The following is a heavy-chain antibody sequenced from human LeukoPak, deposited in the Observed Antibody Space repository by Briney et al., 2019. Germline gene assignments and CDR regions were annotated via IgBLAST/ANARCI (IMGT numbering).Heavy chain of an antibody. Sequence: GGSLRLSCAASGFTFSSYAMHWVRQAPGKGLEWVAVISYDGSNKYYADSVKGRFTISRDNSKNTLYLQMNSLRAEDTAVYYCAKDFGIVVVPADKAAGAHGMDVWGQGTTVTVSS. J-gene: IGHJ6*02. D-gene: IGHD2-2*01. CDR1: GFTFSSYA. CDR2: ISYDGSNK. CDR3: AKDFGIVVVPADKAAGAHGMDV. V-gene: IGHV3-30-3*01.